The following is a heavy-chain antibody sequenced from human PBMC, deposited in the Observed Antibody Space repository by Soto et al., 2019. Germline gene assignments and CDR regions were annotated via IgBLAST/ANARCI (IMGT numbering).Heavy chain of an antibody. Sequence: QVHLQQWGAGLLKPSETLSLTCAVYGEAFIGYYWTWIRQPPGKGLEWIGEINHRGSTNYNPSLKGRVTISIATPKHQFSLQLTSVTAADTSVYYCAMTDIVTTTWLDPWGQGTRATFSS. V-gene: IGHV4-34*02. J-gene: IGHJ5*02. D-gene: IGHD5-12*01. CDR1: GEAFIGYY. CDR3: AMTDIVTTTWLDP. CDR2: INHRGST.